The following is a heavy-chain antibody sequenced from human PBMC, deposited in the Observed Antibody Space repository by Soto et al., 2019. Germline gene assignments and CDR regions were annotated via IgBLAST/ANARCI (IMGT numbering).Heavy chain of an antibody. D-gene: IGHD1-26*01. Sequence: GGSVTLSCAPSGFVFSTYSIHLVRQAPGKGPEWGAVIWYDGSNKFYADSVRCRFIISRDNSKSTLFLQLNSLRTEGTAVYYCARAVGPFDYWGQGSLVTVSS. CDR2: IWYDGSNK. CDR1: GFVFSTYS. J-gene: IGHJ4*02. CDR3: ARAVGPFDY. V-gene: IGHV3-33*01.